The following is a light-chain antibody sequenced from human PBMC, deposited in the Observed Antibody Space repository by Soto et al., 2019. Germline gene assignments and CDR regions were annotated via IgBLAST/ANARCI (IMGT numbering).Light chain of an antibody. Sequence: DIQMTQSPSSQSAAVGDRVTITCRASQNIGKYLNWYQQKPGKAPNLLIYAASSLQSGVPPRFSGSGSGTDFTLTISSLQPEDFATYYCEQSYATPYTFGQGTKLELK. J-gene: IGKJ2*01. CDR2: AAS. V-gene: IGKV1-39*01. CDR3: EQSYATPYT. CDR1: QNIGKY.